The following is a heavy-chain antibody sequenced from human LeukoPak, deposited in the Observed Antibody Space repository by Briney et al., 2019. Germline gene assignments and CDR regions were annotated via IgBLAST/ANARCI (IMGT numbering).Heavy chain of an antibody. CDR2: INPSAGTT. V-gene: IGHV1-46*01. CDR3: ARDTFGDPLDH. CDR1: GGTLSSYA. Sequence: ASVKVSCKASGGTLSSYAISWVRQAPGQGLEWMGIINPSAGTTNYAQRFQGRVTMTWDTSTSTVYMELHSLRSDDTAVYYCARDTFGDPLDHWGQGTLSPSPQ. D-gene: IGHD3-10*01. J-gene: IGHJ4*02.